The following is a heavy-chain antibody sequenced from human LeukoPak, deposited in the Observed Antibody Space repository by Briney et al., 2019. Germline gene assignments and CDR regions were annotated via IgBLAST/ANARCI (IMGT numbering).Heavy chain of an antibody. Sequence: SETLSLTCTVSGGSISSYYWSWIRQPAGKGLEWIGRIYTSGSTNYNPSLKSRVTMSVDTSKNQFSQKLSSVTAADTAVYYCARDSRPVYDYVWGSYRYGVYFDYWGQGTLVTVSS. CDR3: ARDSRPVYDYVWGSYRYGVYFDY. D-gene: IGHD3-16*02. CDR1: GGSISSYY. CDR2: IYTSGST. V-gene: IGHV4-4*07. J-gene: IGHJ4*02.